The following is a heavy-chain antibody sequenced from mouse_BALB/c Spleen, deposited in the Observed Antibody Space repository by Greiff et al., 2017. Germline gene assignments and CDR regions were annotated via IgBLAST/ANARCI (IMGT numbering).Heavy chain of an antibody. V-gene: IGHV3-6*02. CDR2: ISYDGSN. CDR3: ARVPVVAY. J-gene: IGHJ3*01. Sequence: VQLQQSGPGLVKPSQSLSLTCSVTGYSITSGYYWNWIRQFPGNKLEWMGYISYDGSNNYNPSLKNRISITRDTSKNQFFLKLNSVTTEDTATYYCARVPVVAYWGQGTLVTVSA. CDR1: GYSITSGYY.